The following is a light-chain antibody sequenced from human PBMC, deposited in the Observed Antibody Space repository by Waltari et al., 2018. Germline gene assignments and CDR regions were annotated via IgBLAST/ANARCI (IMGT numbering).Light chain of an antibody. J-gene: IGLJ3*02. CDR2: SNN. V-gene: IGLV1-44*01. CDR3: AAWDDSLNGWV. Sequence: SVLTQPPSASGTPGQRVTISCSGSSPNIGSNTVNWYQQLPGTAPKLLIYSNNQRPSGVPDRFSGSKSGTSASLAISGLQSEDEADYYCAAWDDSLNGWVFGGGTKLTVL. CDR1: SPNIGSNT.